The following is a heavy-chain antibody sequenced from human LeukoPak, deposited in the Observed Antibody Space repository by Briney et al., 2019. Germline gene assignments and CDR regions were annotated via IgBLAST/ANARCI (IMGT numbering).Heavy chain of an antibody. CDR2: ISGSGGST. D-gene: IGHD6-19*01. CDR1: GFTFSSYA. J-gene: IGHJ4*02. V-gene: IGHV3-23*01. Sequence: PGGSPRLSCAASGFTFSSYAMSWVRQAPGKGLEWVSAISGSGGSTYYADSVKGRFTISRDNSKNTLYLQMDSLRAEDTAVYYCARSTAVAAPFDYWGQGTLVTVSS. CDR3: ARSTAVAAPFDY.